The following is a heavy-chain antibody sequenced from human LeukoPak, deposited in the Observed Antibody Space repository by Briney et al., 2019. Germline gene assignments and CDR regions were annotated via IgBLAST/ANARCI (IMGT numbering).Heavy chain of an antibody. D-gene: IGHD2-21*02. V-gene: IGHV3-21*01. CDR3: ASSPVVTARDYFDY. CDR1: GFTFSSYS. Sequence: PGGSLRLSCAASGFTFSSYSMNWVRQAPGKGLEWLSSIRSSSSYIYYGDYVKGRFNISRDNAKNSLYLQMNSLRAEHTAVYYCASSPVVTARDYFDYWGQGTLVTVSS. J-gene: IGHJ4*02. CDR2: IRSSSSYI.